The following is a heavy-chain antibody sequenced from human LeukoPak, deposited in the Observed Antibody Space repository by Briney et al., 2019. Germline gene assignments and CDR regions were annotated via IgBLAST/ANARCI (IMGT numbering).Heavy chain of an antibody. CDR3: ARDEGHTMVRGVILYYFDY. J-gene: IGHJ4*02. D-gene: IGHD3-10*01. CDR1: GYTFTGYY. Sequence: GASVKVSCKASGYTFTGYYMHWVRQAPGQGLEWMGWINPNSGGTNYAQKFQGRVTMTRDTSISTAYMELSRLRSDDTAVYYCARDEGHTMVRGVILYYFDYWGQGPLVTVSS. CDR2: INPNSGGT. V-gene: IGHV1-2*02.